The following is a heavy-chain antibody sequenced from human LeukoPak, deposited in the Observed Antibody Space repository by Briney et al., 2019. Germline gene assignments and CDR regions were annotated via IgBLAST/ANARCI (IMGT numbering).Heavy chain of an antibody. J-gene: IGHJ6*02. V-gene: IGHV3-21*04. CDR2: ISSSSSYI. CDR3: AKDTSITGTTSYYYYYYGMDV. D-gene: IGHD1-7*01. CDR1: GFTFSSYS. Sequence: PGGSLRLSCAASGFTFSSYSMNWVRQAPGKGLEWVSSISSSSSYIYYADSVKGRFTISRDNSKNTLYLQMNSLRAEDTAVYYCAKDTSITGTTSYYYYYYGMDVWGQGTTVTVSS.